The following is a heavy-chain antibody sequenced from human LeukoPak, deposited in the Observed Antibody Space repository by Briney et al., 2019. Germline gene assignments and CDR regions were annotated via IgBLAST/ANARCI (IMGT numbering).Heavy chain of an antibody. J-gene: IGHJ4*02. CDR2: IYHSGST. D-gene: IGHD5-12*01. Sequence: SETLSLTCAVSGYSISSAYYWGRIRQPPGKGLEWIGSIYHSGSTYYNPSLKSRVTISVDTSKNQFSLKLSSVTAADTAVYYCAGQERGEVATITPFDYWGQGTLVTVSS. CDR3: AGQERGEVATITPFDY. V-gene: IGHV4-38-2*01. CDR1: GYSISSAYY.